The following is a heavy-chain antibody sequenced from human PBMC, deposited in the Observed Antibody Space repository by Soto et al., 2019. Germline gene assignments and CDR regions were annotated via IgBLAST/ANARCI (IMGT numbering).Heavy chain of an antibody. D-gene: IGHD4-4*01. CDR3: PRTDYSGHKLGCYFDH. V-gene: IGHV4-31*03. CDR1: GDSIGSGGYY. J-gene: IGHJ4*01. Sequence: PSETLSLTCTVSGDSIGSGGYYWRWIRQLPGKGLQWIGYIYYTGAAYYHTSLRSRAAISLDTSDNRFSLKLNSVTAADSAVYYCPRTDYSGHKLGCYFDHWGHGARVSVS. CDR2: IYYTGAA.